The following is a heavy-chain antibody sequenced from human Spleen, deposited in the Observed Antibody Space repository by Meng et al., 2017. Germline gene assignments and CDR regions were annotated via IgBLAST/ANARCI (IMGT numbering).Heavy chain of an antibody. CDR2: FYSNGNT. V-gene: IGHV4-31*03. Sequence: QWQLGEWVHGPVRPSPTLRLTGTCSGASISIGVYFGSWLPQHPGKGLEWIGYFYSNGNTYYNPSLKSRVTISVDTSANQFSLNLWSVTAADTAVYFCARRDGDYNRFDYWGQGMLVTVSS. CDR3: ARRDGDYNRFDY. J-gene: IGHJ4*02. CDR1: GASISIGVYF. D-gene: IGHD4-17*01.